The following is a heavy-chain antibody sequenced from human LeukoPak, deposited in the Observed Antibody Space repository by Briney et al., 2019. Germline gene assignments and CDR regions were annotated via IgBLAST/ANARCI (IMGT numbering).Heavy chain of an antibody. D-gene: IGHD3-10*01. Sequence: GGSLRLSCASSGFTFSSYAMSWVRQAPGKGLEWVSAISGSGGSTYYADSVKGRFTISRDNSKNTLYLQMKSLRGEDMAVYYCVEREIWFGAQFDYWGQGTLVSVSS. CDR2: ISGSGGST. CDR1: GFTFSSYA. V-gene: IGHV3-23*01. CDR3: VEREIWFGAQFDY. J-gene: IGHJ4*02.